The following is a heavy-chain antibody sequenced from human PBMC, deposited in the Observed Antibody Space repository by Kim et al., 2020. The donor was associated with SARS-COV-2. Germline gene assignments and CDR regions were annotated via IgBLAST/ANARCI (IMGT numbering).Heavy chain of an antibody. J-gene: IGHJ4*02. CDR3: ARDEKW. Sequence: YYSGSTYYNPSLKSRVTISVDTSKNQFSLKLSSVTAADTAVYYCARDEKWWGQGTLVTVSS. V-gene: IGHV4-31*02. CDR2: YYSGST. D-gene: IGHD1-26*01.